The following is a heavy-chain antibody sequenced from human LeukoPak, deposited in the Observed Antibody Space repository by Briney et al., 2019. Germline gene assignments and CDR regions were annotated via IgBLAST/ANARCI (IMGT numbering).Heavy chain of an antibody. V-gene: IGHV4-39*01. CDR1: GGSISSSSYY. J-gene: IGHJ4*02. CDR3: ATLNPYDRIIITFGVDY. D-gene: IGHD3-16*01. CDR2: IYYSGST. Sequence: SETLSLTCTVSGGSISSSSYYWGWIRQPPGKGLEWVGSIYYSGSTYYNPSPKSRVTISVDTSKNQVSLNLSSVTGADTAVYYCATLNPYDRIIITFGVDYWGQGTLVTVSS.